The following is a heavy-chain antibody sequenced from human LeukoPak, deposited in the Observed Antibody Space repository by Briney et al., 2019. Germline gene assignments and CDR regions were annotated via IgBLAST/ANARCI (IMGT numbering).Heavy chain of an antibody. CDR3: ARDYLGLHYFDY. V-gene: IGHV3-30-3*01. CDR1: GFTFSSYA. CDR2: ISYDGNNK. Sequence: PGRSLRLSCAVSGFTFSSYAMHWVRQAPSRGLEWVAIISYDGNNKYYADSVKGRFTISRDISKNTLYLQINSLRADDTAVYYCARDYLGLHYFDYWGQGTLVTVSS. J-gene: IGHJ4*02. D-gene: IGHD2/OR15-2a*01.